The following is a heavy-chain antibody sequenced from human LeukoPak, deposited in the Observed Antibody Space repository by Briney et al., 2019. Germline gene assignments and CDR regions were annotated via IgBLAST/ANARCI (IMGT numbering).Heavy chain of an antibody. CDR3: ARVPRTTAAAVFDY. CDR1: GYSISSGYY. Sequence: SETLSLTCTVSGYSISSGYYWGWIRQPPGKGLEWIGSIYHSGSTYYNPSLKSRVTISVDTSKNQFSLKLSSVTAADTAVYYCARVPRTTAAAVFDYWGQGTLVTVSS. CDR2: IYHSGST. D-gene: IGHD6-13*01. V-gene: IGHV4-38-2*02. J-gene: IGHJ4*02.